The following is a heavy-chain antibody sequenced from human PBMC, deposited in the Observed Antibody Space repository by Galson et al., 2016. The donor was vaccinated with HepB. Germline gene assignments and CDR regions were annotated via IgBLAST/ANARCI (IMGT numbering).Heavy chain of an antibody. D-gene: IGHD2-15*01. J-gene: IGHJ4*02. CDR1: GFTFSSHA. CDR2: ITGSGGSA. CDR3: AKDGWWLRSVFDY. V-gene: IGHV3-23*01. Sequence: SLRLSCAASGFTFSSHAMSWVRQAPGKGLEWVSAITGSGGSAYYADSVKGRFTFSRDNSKNTLYLQMNSLRAEDTAVYYCAKDGWWLRSVFDYWGQGTLVTVSS.